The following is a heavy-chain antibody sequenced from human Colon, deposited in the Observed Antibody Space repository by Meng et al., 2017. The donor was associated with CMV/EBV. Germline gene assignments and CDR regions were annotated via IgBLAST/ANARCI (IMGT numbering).Heavy chain of an antibody. CDR2: IDPNSGGT. CDR3: SREVDYGGHIALGY. CDR1: GYTFTGYY. J-gene: IGHJ4*02. Sequence: ASVKVSCKASGYTFTGYYMHWVRQAPGQGLEWMGWIDPNSGGTNYAQKFQGRVTMTRDTSISTAYMELSRLRSDDTAVYYCSREVDYGGHIALGYWGQGTLVTVSS. D-gene: IGHD4-23*01. V-gene: IGHV1-2*02.